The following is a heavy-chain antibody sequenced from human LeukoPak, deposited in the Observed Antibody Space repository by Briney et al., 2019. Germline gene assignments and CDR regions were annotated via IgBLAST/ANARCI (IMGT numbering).Heavy chain of an antibody. CDR3: ARAKRFWSGYYRGWFDP. J-gene: IGHJ5*02. CDR1: GGSFSGYY. CDR2: INHSGST. V-gene: IGHV4-34*01. D-gene: IGHD3-3*01. Sequence: SETLSLTCAVYGGSFSGYYWSWIRQPPGKGLELIGEINHSGSTNYNPSLKSRVTISVDTSKNQFSLKLSSVTAADTAVYYCARAKRFWSGYYRGWFDPWGQGTLVTVSS.